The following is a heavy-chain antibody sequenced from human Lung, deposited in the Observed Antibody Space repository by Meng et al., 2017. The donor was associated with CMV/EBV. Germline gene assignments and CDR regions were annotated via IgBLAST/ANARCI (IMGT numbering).Heavy chain of an antibody. Sequence: VQLRSAGPALAKAADPPPLTCAVLGDSLTNHNWWAWVRQPPGKGLEWIGEIPHRGSSAYNPSLKSRVSMSIDKSKNQFSLKLTSVTAADTAVYHCLRRSGGSVWGQGTLVTVSS. D-gene: IGHD3-10*01. J-gene: IGHJ1*01. CDR3: LRRSGGSV. CDR2: IPHRGSS. V-gene: IGHV4-4*02. CDR1: GDSLTNHNW.